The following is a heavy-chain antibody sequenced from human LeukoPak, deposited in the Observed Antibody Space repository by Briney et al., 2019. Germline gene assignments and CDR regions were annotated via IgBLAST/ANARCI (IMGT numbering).Heavy chain of an antibody. CDR1: GFTFSSYG. V-gene: IGHV3-30*18. D-gene: IGHD6-19*01. J-gene: IGHJ6*02. CDR2: ISYDGSNK. Sequence: GRSLRLSCAASGFTFSSYGMHWVRQAPGKGLEWVAVISYDGSNKYYADSVKGRFTISRDNSKNTLYLQMNSLRAEDTAVYYCAKDTLLMKGGVAGTADYYYGMDVWGQGTRVTVSS. CDR3: AKDTLLMKGGVAGTADYYYGMDV.